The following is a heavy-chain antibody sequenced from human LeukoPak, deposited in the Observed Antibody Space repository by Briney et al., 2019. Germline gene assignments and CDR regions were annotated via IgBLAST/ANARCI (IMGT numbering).Heavy chain of an antibody. CDR3: AREGITMVRGVGYYYYGMDV. V-gene: IGHV1-2*04. Sequence: ASVKVSCKASGYTFTGYYMHWVRQAPGQGLEWMGWINPNSGGTNYAQKFQGWVTMTRDTSISTAYMELSRLRSDDTAVYYCAREGITMVRGVGYYYYGMDVWGQGTTVTVSS. J-gene: IGHJ6*02. CDR2: INPNSGGT. CDR1: GYTFTGYY. D-gene: IGHD3-10*01.